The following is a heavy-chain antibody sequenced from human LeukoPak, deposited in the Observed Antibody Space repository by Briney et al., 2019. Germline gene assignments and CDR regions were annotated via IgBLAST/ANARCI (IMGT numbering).Heavy chain of an antibody. CDR1: GFTFSDYY. J-gene: IGHJ3*01. Sequence: GGSLRLSCTASGFTFSDYYMSWIRQAPGKGLEWISYISGSNITIYYTDSVEGRFTISRDSTKKLLYLQMDSLRAEDTATYYCARRSWSHAFDVWGRGTFVTVSS. CDR2: ISGSNITI. D-gene: IGHD2-15*01. CDR3: ARRSWSHAFDV. V-gene: IGHV3-11*01.